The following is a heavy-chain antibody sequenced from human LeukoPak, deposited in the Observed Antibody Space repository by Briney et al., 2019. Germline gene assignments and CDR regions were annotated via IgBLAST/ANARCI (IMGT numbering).Heavy chain of an antibody. Sequence: SETLSLTCTVSGGSISSSSYYWGWIRQPPGKGLEWIGYIYYSGSTNYNPSLKSRVTISVDTSKNQFSLKLSSVTAADTAVYYCARVERRWDAFGIWGQGTMVTVSS. CDR2: IYYSGST. J-gene: IGHJ3*02. CDR3: ARVERRWDAFGI. V-gene: IGHV4-61*05. CDR1: GGSISSSSYY. D-gene: IGHD2-15*01.